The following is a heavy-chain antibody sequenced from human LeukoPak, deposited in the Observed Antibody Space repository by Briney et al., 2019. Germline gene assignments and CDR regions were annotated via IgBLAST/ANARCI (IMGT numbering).Heavy chain of an antibody. CDR3: ARAAYCSGGSCYFDY. CDR1: GFTFSTYG. V-gene: IGHV3-7*01. Sequence: GGSLRLSCVASGFTFSTYGMHWVRQAPGKGLEWVANIKQDGSEKYYVDSVKGRFTISRDNAKNSLYLQMNSLRAEDTAVYYCARAAYCSGGSCYFDYWGQGTLVTVSS. J-gene: IGHJ4*02. CDR2: IKQDGSEK. D-gene: IGHD2-15*01.